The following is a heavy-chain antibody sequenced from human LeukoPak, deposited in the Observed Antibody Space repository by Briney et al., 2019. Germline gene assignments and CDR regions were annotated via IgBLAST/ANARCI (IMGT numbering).Heavy chain of an antibody. CDR2: MSFDVNNK. V-gene: IGHV3-30*04. CDR3: ARGYCTSSSCYNDY. CDR1: GFTFSSYA. D-gene: IGHD2-2*02. Sequence: GGSLRLSCATSGFTFSSYAFHWVRQAPGKGLEWVATMSFDVNNKYYADSVRGRFTISRDDSKNTLYLQMNSLRAEDTAVYSCARGYCTSSSCYNDYWGQGTLVTVSS. J-gene: IGHJ4*02.